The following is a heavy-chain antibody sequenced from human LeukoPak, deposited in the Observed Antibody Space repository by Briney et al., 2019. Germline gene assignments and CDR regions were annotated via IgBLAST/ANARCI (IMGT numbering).Heavy chain of an antibody. CDR1: GGSISSSSYY. D-gene: IGHD6-13*01. CDR2: IYYSGST. Sequence: SETLSLTCTVSGGSISSSSYYWGWIRQPPGKGLEWIGNIYYSGSTYYNPSLESRVTISVDTSKNQFSLKLSSVTAADTAVYYCARFSSIAAAFDYWGQGTLVTVSS. J-gene: IGHJ4*02. CDR3: ARFSSIAAAFDY. V-gene: IGHV4-39*01.